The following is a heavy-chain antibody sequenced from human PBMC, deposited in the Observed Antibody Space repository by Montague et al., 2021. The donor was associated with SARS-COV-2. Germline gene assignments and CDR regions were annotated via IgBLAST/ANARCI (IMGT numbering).Heavy chain of an antibody. V-gene: IGHV4-34*01. Sequence: SETLSLTCAVYGGSFSGYYWSWSRQPPGEGLEWIGEINHSGSANYNPSLKSRVTISVDTSKNQFSLKLSSVTAADTAVYYCARVRYYGSVTSLGMDVWGQGTTVTVSS. D-gene: IGHD3-10*01. CDR2: INHSGSA. CDR3: ARVRYYGSVTSLGMDV. CDR1: GGSFSGYY. J-gene: IGHJ6*02.